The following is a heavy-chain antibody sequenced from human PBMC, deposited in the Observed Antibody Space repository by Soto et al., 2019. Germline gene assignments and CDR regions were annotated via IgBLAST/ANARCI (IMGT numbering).Heavy chain of an antibody. Sequence: SETLSLTCTVSGGSISSSSYYWGWIRQPPGKGLEWIGSIYYSGSTYYNPSLKSRVTISVDTSKNQFSLKLSSVTAADTAVYYCARHDYSNYVLGDTDYWGQGTLVTVSS. V-gene: IGHV4-39*01. CDR1: GGSISSSSYY. CDR3: ARHDYSNYVLGDTDY. CDR2: IYYSGST. D-gene: IGHD4-4*01. J-gene: IGHJ4*02.